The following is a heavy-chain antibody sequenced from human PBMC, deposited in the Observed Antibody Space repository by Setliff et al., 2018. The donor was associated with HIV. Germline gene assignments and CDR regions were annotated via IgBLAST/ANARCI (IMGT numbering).Heavy chain of an antibody. D-gene: IGHD6-19*01. CDR3: ARLDSGWSDSYYYAMDI. J-gene: IGHJ6*02. V-gene: IGHV1-18*01. Sequence: ASVKVSCKASGYTFTTYGISWVRQAPGHGLEWMGWISPNFGHTKYAQRFLDRVTMTIDTATSRAYMELRSLRSDDTAVYFCARLDSGWSDSYYYAMDIWGQGTTVTVSS. CDR1: GYTFTTYG. CDR2: ISPNFGHT.